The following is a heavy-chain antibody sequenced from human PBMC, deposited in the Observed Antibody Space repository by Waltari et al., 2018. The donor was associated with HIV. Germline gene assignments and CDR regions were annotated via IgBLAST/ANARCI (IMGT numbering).Heavy chain of an antibody. CDR3: TRGRYNWHDVGYYYNYDMDV. Sequence: QVQLVQSGAEVKRPGSSVKVSCKASGGTFSSYAISWVRQAPGKRLECMEVIIPKLRTPKYAQKLQGRVTITADESTITAYMDLSSLRSEDTAVYYCTRGRYNWHDVGYYYNYDMDVWGQGTTVTVSS. CDR2: IIPKLRTP. V-gene: IGHV1-69*12. J-gene: IGHJ6*02. CDR1: GGTFSSYA. D-gene: IGHD1-20*01.